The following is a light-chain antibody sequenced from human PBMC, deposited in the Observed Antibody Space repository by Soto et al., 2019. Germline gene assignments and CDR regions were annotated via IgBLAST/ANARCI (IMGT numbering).Light chain of an antibody. Sequence: DIVMTQSPLSLPVTPGEPASISCRSSQSLLHSNGYNYLDWYLQKPGQSPQLLIYLGSNRASGVPDRFSGSGSGTDFTLTISSLQPEDSATYFCQQSYSAYYTFGPGTRLEI. CDR1: QSLLHSNGYNY. J-gene: IGKJ3*01. CDR3: QQSYSAYYT. V-gene: IGKV2-28*01. CDR2: LGS.